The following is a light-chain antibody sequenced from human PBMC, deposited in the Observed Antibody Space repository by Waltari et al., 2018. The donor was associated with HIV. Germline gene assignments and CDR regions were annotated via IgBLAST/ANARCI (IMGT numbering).Light chain of an antibody. Sequence: QSALTQPASVSGSPGQSITISCTVTRGDIGGYNYVSWYQQHPDKAPKVLIYDVSSRPSGVSTRFYGSKSGNTASLTISGLQAEDEAEYYCSSYASGSSIWVFGGGTKLTVL. CDR1: RGDIGGYNY. CDR2: DVS. CDR3: SSYASGSSIWV. V-gene: IGLV2-14*03. J-gene: IGLJ3*02.